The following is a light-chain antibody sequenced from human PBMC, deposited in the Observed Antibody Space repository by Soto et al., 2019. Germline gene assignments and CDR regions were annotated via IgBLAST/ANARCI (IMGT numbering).Light chain of an antibody. CDR2: DVS. V-gene: IGLV2-14*01. J-gene: IGLJ1*01. CDR3: SSYTSSSGYV. Sequence: QSVLTQPASVSGSPGQSITISCTGTSSVVGGYNYVSWYQQHPGKAPKLMIYDVSNRPSGVSNRFSGSKSGNTASLTISGLQAEDEADYYCSSYTSSSGYVFGTGTKVTVL. CDR1: SSVVGGYNY.